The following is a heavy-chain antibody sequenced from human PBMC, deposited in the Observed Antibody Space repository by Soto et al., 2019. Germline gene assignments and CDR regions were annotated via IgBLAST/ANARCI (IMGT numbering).Heavy chain of an antibody. Sequence: GGSLRLSCAASGFTFSSYSMNWVRQAPGKGLEWVSYISSSSSTIYYADSVKGRFTISRDNAKNSLYLQMNSLGAEDTAVDYCARAGVCSSTSCYHYYYYYMDVWGKGTTVTVSS. CDR2: ISSSSSTI. CDR3: ARAGVCSSTSCYHYYYYYMDV. J-gene: IGHJ6*03. CDR1: GFTFSSYS. V-gene: IGHV3-48*01. D-gene: IGHD2-2*01.